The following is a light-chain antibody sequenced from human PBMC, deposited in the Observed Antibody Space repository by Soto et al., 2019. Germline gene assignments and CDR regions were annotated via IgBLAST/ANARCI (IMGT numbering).Light chain of an antibody. Sequence: EIVLTQSPGTLSLSPGERATLSCRASQSVSSSYLAWYQQKPGQAPRLLIYGASSRATGIPDRFSGSGSGTDFTHTISRLEPEDCAVYYCQQGLTFGGGTKVEIK. V-gene: IGKV3-20*01. J-gene: IGKJ4*01. CDR3: QQGLT. CDR1: QSVSSSY. CDR2: GAS.